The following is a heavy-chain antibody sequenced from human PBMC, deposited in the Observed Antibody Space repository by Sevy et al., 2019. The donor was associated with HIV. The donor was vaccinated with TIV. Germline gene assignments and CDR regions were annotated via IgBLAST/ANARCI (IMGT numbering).Heavy chain of an antibody. CDR3: AITKDYYDNSGYPFDY. D-gene: IGHD3-22*01. Sequence: ASVKVSCKVFGYTLSELSMHWVRQTPGKGLEWMGSFDPEDGETIYAQKFQGRVAMTEDTSTDTAYMELRSLRSEDTAVFYCAITKDYYDNSGYPFDYWGQGPLVTVSS. J-gene: IGHJ4*02. CDR2: FDPEDGET. V-gene: IGHV1-24*01. CDR1: GYTLSELS.